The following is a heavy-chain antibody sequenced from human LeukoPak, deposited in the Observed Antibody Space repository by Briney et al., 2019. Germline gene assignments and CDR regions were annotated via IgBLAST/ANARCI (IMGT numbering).Heavy chain of an antibody. CDR1: GFTFSSYA. D-gene: IGHD3-10*01. V-gene: IGHV3-23*01. Sequence: GGSLRLSCAASGFTFSSYAMSWVRQAPGKGLEWVSAISGSGGSTYYADSVKGRFTISRDNSKNTLYLQMNSLRAEDTAVYYCAKARNYYGSGGCLGYWGQGTLVTVSS. CDR3: AKARNYYGSGGCLGY. CDR2: ISGSGGST. J-gene: IGHJ4*02.